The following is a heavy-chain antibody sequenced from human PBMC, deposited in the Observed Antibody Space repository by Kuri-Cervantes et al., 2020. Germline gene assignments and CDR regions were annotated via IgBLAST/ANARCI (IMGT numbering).Heavy chain of an antibody. Sequence: GGSLRPSCAASGFTFSDYYMSWIRQAPGKGLEWLSYISLTGVTIYYADSVKGRFTISRDNAKNSLYLQMNSLRDEDTAVYYCARGGEWAYYYYYGMDVWGQGTTVTVSS. D-gene: IGHD3-16*01. CDR1: GFTFSDYY. CDR2: ISLTGVTI. J-gene: IGHJ6*02. CDR3: ARGGEWAYYYYYGMDV. V-gene: IGHV3-11*04.